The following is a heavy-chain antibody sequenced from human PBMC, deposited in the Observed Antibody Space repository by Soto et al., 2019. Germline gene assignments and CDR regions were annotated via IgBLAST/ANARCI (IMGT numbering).Heavy chain of an antibody. J-gene: IGHJ5*02. CDR1: GYTFTSYG. V-gene: IGHV1-18*01. D-gene: IGHD2-2*01. CDR2: IGAYNGNT. Sequence: GASVKVSCKASGYTFTSYGISWVRQAPGQGLEWMGWIGAYNGNTNYAQKLQGRVTMTTDTSTSTAYMELRSLRSDDTAVYYCARDRWIVVVPAAKGWFDPWGQGTLVTVSS. CDR3: ARDRWIVVVPAAKGWFDP.